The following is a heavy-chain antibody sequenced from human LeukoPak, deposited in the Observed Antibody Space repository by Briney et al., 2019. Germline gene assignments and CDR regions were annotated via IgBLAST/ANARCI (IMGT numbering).Heavy chain of an antibody. CDR3: ARDTGPYSGSYYEDFDY. V-gene: IGHV1-69*05. D-gene: IGHD1-26*01. J-gene: IGHJ4*02. CDR1: GGTFSSYA. Sequence: AASVKVSCKASGGTFSSYAISWVRQAPGQGLEWMGRIIPIFGTANYAQKFQGRVTITTDESTSTAYMELSSLRSEDTAVYYCARDTGPYSGSYYEDFDYWGQGTLVTVSS. CDR2: IIPIFGTA.